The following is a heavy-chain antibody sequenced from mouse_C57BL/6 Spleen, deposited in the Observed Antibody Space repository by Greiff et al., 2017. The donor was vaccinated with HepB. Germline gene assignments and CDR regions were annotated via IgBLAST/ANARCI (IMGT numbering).Heavy chain of an antibody. CDR3: ARQGDYDGLFAY. D-gene: IGHD2-4*01. V-gene: IGHV5-12*01. Sequence: EVKVVESGGGLVQPGGSLKLSCAASGFTFSDYYMYWVRQTPEKRLEWVAYISNGGGSTYYPDTVKGRFTISRDNAKNTLYLQMSRLKSEDTAMYYCARQGDYDGLFAYWGQGTLVTVSA. CDR2: ISNGGGST. CDR1: GFTFSDYY. J-gene: IGHJ3*01.